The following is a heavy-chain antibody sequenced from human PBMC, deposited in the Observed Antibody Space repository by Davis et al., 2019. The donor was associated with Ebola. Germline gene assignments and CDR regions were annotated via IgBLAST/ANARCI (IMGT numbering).Heavy chain of an antibody. CDR3: ARDNGPVAADYGMDV. J-gene: IGHJ6*02. CDR1: GFTFSSYG. Sequence: GESLKISCAASGFTFSSYGMHWVRQAPGKGLEWVSSISSSSSYIYYADSVKGRFTISRDNAKNSLYLQMNSLRAEDTAVYYCARDNGPVAADYGMDVWGQGTTVTVSS. D-gene: IGHD6-19*01. CDR2: ISSSSSYI. V-gene: IGHV3-21*01.